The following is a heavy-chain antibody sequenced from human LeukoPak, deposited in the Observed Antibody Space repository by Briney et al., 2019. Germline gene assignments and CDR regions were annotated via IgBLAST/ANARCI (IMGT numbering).Heavy chain of an antibody. D-gene: IGHD2-15*01. CDR3: ARHGGTRIFPI. CDR1: RFNFEYAW. CDR2: ISSSSSSK. V-gene: IGHV3-48*02. J-gene: IGHJ3*02. Sequence: GGSLRLSCAASRFNFEYAWMNWVRQAPGKGLEWVSYISSSSSSKYYADSVKGRFTISRDNAKNSPYLQMNSLRDEDTAVYYCARHGGTRIFPIWGQGTVVTVSS.